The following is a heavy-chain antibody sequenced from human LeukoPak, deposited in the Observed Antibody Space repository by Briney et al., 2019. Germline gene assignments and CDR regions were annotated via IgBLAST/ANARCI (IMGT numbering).Heavy chain of an antibody. J-gene: IGHJ6*04. CDR1: GFTFSSYA. CDR2: ISGSGGST. V-gene: IGHV3-23*01. D-gene: IGHD3-10*01. CDR3: AKEDGSGSYPPLYYYGMDV. Sequence: PGGSLRLSCAASGFTFSSYAMSWARQAPGKGLEWVSAISGSGGSTYYADSVKGRFTISRDNSKNTLYLQMNSLRAEDTAVYYCAKEDGSGSYPPLYYYGMDVWGKGTTVTVSS.